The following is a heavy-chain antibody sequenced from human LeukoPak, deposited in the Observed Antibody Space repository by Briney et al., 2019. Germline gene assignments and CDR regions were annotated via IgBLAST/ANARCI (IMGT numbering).Heavy chain of an antibody. CDR1: GGSISSRSYY. CDR2: IYYSGST. D-gene: IGHD6-13*01. CDR3: ATPREQLAHYAFDI. Sequence: PSETLSLTCTVSGGSISSRSYYWGWIRQPPGKGLEWIGSIYYSGSTYYNPSLKSRVTISVDMSKNQFSLKLSSVTAADTAVYYCATPREQLAHYAFDIWGQGTMVTVSS. J-gene: IGHJ3*02. V-gene: IGHV4-39*07.